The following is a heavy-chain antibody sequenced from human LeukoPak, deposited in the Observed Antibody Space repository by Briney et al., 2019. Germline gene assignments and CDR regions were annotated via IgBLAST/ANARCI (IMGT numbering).Heavy chain of an antibody. CDR1: GFTFGDYA. V-gene: IGHV3-9*01. J-gene: IGHJ4*02. Sequence: PGRSQRHSCSASGFTFGDYAMHWVRQVPGKGLEWVSSISWNSNRVGYADSVKGRFTISRDNAINSLYLQMNSLTAEDTAFYYCAKAMGARSFASLFDYWGQGTLVTVSS. CDR3: AKAMGARSFASLFDY. CDR2: ISWNSNRV. D-gene: IGHD1-26*01.